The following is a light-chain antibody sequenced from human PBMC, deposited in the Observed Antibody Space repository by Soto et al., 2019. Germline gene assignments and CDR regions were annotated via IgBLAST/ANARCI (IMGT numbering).Light chain of an antibody. V-gene: IGKV3-15*01. CDR1: QSVSSN. Sequence: IVRTQSTPTLSVSTGEKATRSCRASQSVSSNLAWYQQKPGQAPRLLIYGASTRATGIPARFSGSGSGTDFTLTISSLEPEDFAVYYCQQYNNWPRTFGQGPKVDI. CDR2: GAS. J-gene: IGKJ1*01. CDR3: QQYNNWPRT.